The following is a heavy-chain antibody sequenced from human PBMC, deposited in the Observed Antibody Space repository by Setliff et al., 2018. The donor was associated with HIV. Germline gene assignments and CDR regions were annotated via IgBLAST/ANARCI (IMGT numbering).Heavy chain of an antibody. Sequence: SVKVSCKASGATFSSYGISWVRQAPGQGLEWMGGIIPILGIANYAQKFQDRFTLTAEKSTSTAYMELSSLRSEDTAVYFCARERRVDIAVVPAAKGTFDYWGQGTLVTVSS. D-gene: IGHD2-2*01. V-gene: IGHV1-69*10. CDR3: ARERRVDIAVVPAAKGTFDY. CDR2: IIPILGIA. CDR1: GATFSSYG. J-gene: IGHJ4*02.